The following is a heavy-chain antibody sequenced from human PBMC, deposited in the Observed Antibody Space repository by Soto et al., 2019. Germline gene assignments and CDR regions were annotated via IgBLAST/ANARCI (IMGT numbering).Heavy chain of an antibody. J-gene: IGHJ3*02. CDR3: ARGSQLERDALDI. Sequence: QVQLQESGPGLVKPSQTLSLTCSVSGVSINSGGYYWSWIRHHPGKGLEWIGYIYYTGHTFYNASLKGRVARSLDTSKNQFSLKLSSVTAADTAVYYCARGSQLERDALDIWGQGTMVTVSS. V-gene: IGHV4-31*03. CDR1: GVSINSGGYY. CDR2: IYYTGHT. D-gene: IGHD1-1*01.